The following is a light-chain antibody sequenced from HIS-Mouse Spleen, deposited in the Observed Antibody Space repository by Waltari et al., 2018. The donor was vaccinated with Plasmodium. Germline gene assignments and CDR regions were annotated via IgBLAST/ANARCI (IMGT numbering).Light chain of an antibody. J-gene: IGLJ1*01. V-gene: IGLV2-23*01. CDR2: EGS. CDR3: CSYAGSSTYV. CDR1: SSDVGSYNL. Sequence: QSALTQPASVSGSPGQSITISCTGTSSDVGSYNLFSWYQQHPGKAPKLMIYEGSKRPQGVSNRFSGSKSGNTASLTISGLQAEDEADYYCCSYAGSSTYVFGTGTKVTVL.